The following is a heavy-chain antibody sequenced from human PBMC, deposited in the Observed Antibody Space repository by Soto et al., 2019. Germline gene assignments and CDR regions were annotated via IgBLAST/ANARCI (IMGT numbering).Heavy chain of an antibody. D-gene: IGHD3-10*01. CDR1: GFTFKNYD. J-gene: IGHJ4*02. V-gene: IGHV3-23*01. Sequence: PGGSLRLSCVASGFTFKNYDMRWIRQAPGKGLEWVSGISGSGGVTYYADSVKGRFTISRDNSKNTLYLQMNSLIAEDTAIYYCAKNRQFRSYYESAGHYDNWGQGTLVTVSS. CDR2: ISGSGGVT. CDR3: AKNRQFRSYYESAGHYDN.